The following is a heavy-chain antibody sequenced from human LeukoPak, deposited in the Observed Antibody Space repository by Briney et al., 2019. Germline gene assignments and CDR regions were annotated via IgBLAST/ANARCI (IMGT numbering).Heavy chain of an antibody. D-gene: IGHD6-19*01. CDR2: ISGSGDTT. V-gene: IGHV3-23*01. J-gene: IGHJ4*02. Sequence: GGSLRLPCIVSSFTFKTFAMSWVRQAPGKGLEWVAGISGSGDTTYYAESVKGRFTISRDNSKNMLYLQMRSLRAEDTAIYYCAKDYSSSFWGQGTLVTVSS. CDR1: SFTFKTFA. CDR3: AKDYSSSF.